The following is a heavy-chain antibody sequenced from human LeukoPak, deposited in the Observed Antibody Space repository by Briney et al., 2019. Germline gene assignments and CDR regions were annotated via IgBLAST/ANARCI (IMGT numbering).Heavy chain of an antibody. Sequence: PGGSLRLSCAASGFTVSSNAMSWVRQASGKGLVWVSRINGDGRNINYADSVRGRFTISRDNAKNTLYLQMNTLRVEDTAVYYCTRDLMDYDVSTGLHHYYMDVWGQGTTVTVSS. V-gene: IGHV3-74*01. D-gene: IGHD3-9*01. CDR2: INGDGRNI. J-gene: IGHJ6*02. CDR3: TRDLMDYDVSTGLHHYYMDV. CDR1: GFTVSSNA.